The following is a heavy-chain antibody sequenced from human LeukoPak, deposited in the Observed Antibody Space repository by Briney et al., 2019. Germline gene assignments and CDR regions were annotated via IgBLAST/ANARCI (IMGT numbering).Heavy chain of an antibody. CDR2: IYHSGST. Sequence: SETLSLTCAVSGGSIKSNNWWSWVRQPPGKGLEWIGEIYHSGSTNYNPSLESRVTVSVDKSKNQFSLDLSSVTAADTAVYYCARGGAARLHFQNWGQGTLVTVSS. V-gene: IGHV4-4*02. CDR3: ARGGAARLHFQN. J-gene: IGHJ1*01. D-gene: IGHD6-6*01. CDR1: GGSIKSNNW.